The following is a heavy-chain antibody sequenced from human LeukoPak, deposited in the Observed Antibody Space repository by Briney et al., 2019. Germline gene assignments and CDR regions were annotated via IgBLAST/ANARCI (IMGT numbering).Heavy chain of an antibody. J-gene: IGHJ4*02. Sequence: GGSLRLSCAASGFTFSSYGMHWVRQAPGKGLEWVAVIWYDGSNKYYADSVKGRFTISRDNSKNTLYLQMNSLRAEDTAEYYCAKDGGSSSGWLKYYFDYWGQGTLVTVSS. CDR3: AKDGGSSSGWLKYYFDY. CDR1: GFTFSSYG. CDR2: IWYDGSNK. D-gene: IGHD6-19*01. V-gene: IGHV3-33*06.